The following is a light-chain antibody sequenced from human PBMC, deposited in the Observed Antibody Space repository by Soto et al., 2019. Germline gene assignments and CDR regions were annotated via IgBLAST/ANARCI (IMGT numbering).Light chain of an antibody. CDR1: QTVNSDY. Sequence: EIVLTQSPGTLSLSPGETATLSCRASQTVNSDYLAWFQQRPGQAPRLLIFATSRRATDIPDRFSGSGSGTDFTLTISSLEPEDFALYYCQQHINWPLTFGGGTKVDIK. CDR2: ATS. J-gene: IGKJ4*01. V-gene: IGKV3D-20*02. CDR3: QQHINWPLT.